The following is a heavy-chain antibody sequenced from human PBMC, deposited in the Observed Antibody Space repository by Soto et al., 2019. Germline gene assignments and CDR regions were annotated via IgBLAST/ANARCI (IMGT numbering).Heavy chain of an antibody. CDR2: IWYDGSNK. V-gene: IGHV3-33*01. J-gene: IGHJ4*02. Sequence: GGSLRLSCAASGFTFSSYGMHWVRQAPGKGLEWVAVIWYDGSNKYYADSVKGRFTISRDNSKNTLYLQMNSLRAEDTAVYYCARDGGANCSSTSCSSEIDYWGQGTLVTVSS. CDR1: GFTFSSYG. CDR3: ARDGGANCSSTSCSSEIDY. D-gene: IGHD2-2*01.